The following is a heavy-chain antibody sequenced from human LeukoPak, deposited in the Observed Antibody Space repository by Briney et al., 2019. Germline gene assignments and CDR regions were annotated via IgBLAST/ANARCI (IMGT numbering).Heavy chain of an antibody. CDR3: ARAVKIFSEFDY. Sequence: SETLSPTCTVSGGSISSHYWSWVRQPPGKGLEWIGYIYYSGSTNYNPSLKSRVTISVDTSKNQFSLKLSSVTAADTAVYYCARAVKIFSEFDYWGRGTLVTVSS. CDR1: GGSISSHY. J-gene: IGHJ4*02. CDR2: IYYSGST. V-gene: IGHV4-59*11. D-gene: IGHD3-3*01.